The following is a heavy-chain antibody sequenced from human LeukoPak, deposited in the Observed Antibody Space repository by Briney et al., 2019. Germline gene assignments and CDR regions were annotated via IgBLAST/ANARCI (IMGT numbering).Heavy chain of an antibody. CDR2: ISAYNGNT. J-gene: IGHJ6*03. D-gene: IGHD3-22*01. V-gene: IGHV1-18*01. Sequence: ASVKVSCKASGYTFTSYGISWVRQAPGQGLEWMGWISAYNGNTNYAQKLQGRVTMTTDTSTSTAYMELRSLRPDDTAVYYCARGKRITMIVDYMEVWGKGATVPVPS. CDR3: ARGKRITMIVDYMEV. CDR1: GYTFTSYG.